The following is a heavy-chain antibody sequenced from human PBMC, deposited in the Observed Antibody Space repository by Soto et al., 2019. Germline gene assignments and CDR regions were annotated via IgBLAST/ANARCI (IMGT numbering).Heavy chain of an antibody. CDR1: GGSISSGGYS. Sequence: SETLSLTCTVSGGSISSGGYSWSWIRQPPGKGLEWIGYIYHSGSTYYNPSLKSRVTISVDRSKNQFSLKLSSVTAADTAVYYCARDPRYSAAIGYGMDVWGQGTTVTVSS. V-gene: IGHV4-30-2*01. J-gene: IGHJ6*02. CDR3: ARDPRYSAAIGYGMDV. D-gene: IGHD2-2*02. CDR2: IYHSGST.